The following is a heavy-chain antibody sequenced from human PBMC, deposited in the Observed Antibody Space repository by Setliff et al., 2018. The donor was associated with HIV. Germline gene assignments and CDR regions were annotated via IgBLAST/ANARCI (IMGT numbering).Heavy chain of an antibody. CDR2: ISTSSNI. Sequence: GGSLRLSCAASGFTFSDLYMSWIRQAPGKGLEWISFISTSSNIYYVDSVEGRFTISRDNADNSLYLQMNSLRAEDTAVYYCARYALAVPGYHNAFDIWGQGTMVTVSS. CDR3: ARYALAVPGYHNAFDI. CDR1: GFTFSDLY. J-gene: IGHJ3*02. V-gene: IGHV3-11*04. D-gene: IGHD6-19*01.